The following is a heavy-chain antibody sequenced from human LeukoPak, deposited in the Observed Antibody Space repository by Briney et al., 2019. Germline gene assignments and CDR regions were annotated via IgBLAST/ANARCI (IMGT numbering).Heavy chain of an antibody. CDR2: MSGSGDST. D-gene: IGHD3-22*01. CDR3: AKYDSFDHYYDSGGRFDY. V-gene: IGHV3-23*01. CDR1: GFTFSSAA. J-gene: IGHJ4*02. Sequence: PGGSLRLSCAASGFTFSSAAMAWVRQAPGKGLEWVSHMSGSGDSTYHADSVKGRFTISRDNSKNTLYLQMNSLRAEDTAVYYCAKYDSFDHYYDSGGRFDYWGQGTLVTVSS.